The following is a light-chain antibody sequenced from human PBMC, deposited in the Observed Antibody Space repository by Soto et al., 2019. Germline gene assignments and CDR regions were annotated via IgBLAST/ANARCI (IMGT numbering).Light chain of an antibody. Sequence: QSVLTQPASVSAPPGQSITISCTGGKNDIGSSDYVSWYQQHPGKAPKLIIYGVSNRPSGTSDRFSGSKPGNTASLTISGLQADDEADYYCSSSTSSNTLVFGGGTKVTVL. CDR3: SSSTSSNTLV. J-gene: IGLJ3*02. V-gene: IGLV2-14*01. CDR1: KNDIGSSDY. CDR2: GVS.